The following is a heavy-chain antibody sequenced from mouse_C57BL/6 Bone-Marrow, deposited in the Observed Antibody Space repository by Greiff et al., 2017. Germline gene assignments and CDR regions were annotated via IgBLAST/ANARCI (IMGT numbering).Heavy chain of an antibody. Sequence: EVMLVESGGDLVKPGGSLTLSCAASGFTFSSYGMSWVRQTPDQRLEWVATISSCGSYTYYPDSVKGRFTISRDHAKHTLYLQMSSLKSEDTAMYYCARQHSSTTVVAKYFDVWGTGTTVTVSS. V-gene: IGHV5-6*01. CDR3: ARQHSSTTVVAKYFDV. D-gene: IGHD1-1*01. J-gene: IGHJ1*03. CDR1: GFTFSSYG. CDR2: ISSCGSYT.